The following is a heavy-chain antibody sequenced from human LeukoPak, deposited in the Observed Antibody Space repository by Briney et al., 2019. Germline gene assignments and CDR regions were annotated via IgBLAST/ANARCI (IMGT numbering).Heavy chain of an antibody. CDR1: GFTFSSYG. V-gene: IGHV3-33*01. D-gene: IGHD6-13*01. CDR2: IWYDGSNK. J-gene: IGHJ4*02. CDR3: ARAIAAAGTWDY. Sequence: GGSLRLSCAASGFTFSSYGMHWVCQAPGKGLEWVAVIWYDGSNKYYADSVKGRFTISRDNSKNTLYLQMNSLRAEDTAVYYCARAIAAAGTWDYWGQGTLVTVSS.